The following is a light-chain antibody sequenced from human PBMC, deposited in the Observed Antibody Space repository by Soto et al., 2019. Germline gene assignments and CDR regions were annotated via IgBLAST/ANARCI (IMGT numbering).Light chain of an antibody. CDR2: AAS. CDR1: QDIARW. Sequence: DIQMTQSPSSVSAFVGDRVAITCRASQDIARWLAWHQQQPGKAPRLLIYAASSLQSGVPTRFSGSGSGTDFTLTITNLQPEDSAVYYCQQVKGFPLTFGGGTKVDIK. CDR3: QQVKGFPLT. V-gene: IGKV1-12*01. J-gene: IGKJ4*01.